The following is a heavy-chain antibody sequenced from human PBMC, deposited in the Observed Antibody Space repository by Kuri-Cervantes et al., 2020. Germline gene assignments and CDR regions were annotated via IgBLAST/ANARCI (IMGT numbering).Heavy chain of an antibody. Sequence: SETLSLTCTVSGGSINGHFWSWIRQPPGKGLEWIGYVYSNGDTKYSPSLKSRVTIPVDTSKSQFSLKLNSVTAADTAIYYCARAGGGCRGGDCYSGIDYWGQGTLVTVSS. V-gene: IGHV4-59*11. J-gene: IGHJ4*02. CDR2: VYSNGDT. CDR1: GGSINGHF. D-gene: IGHD2-21*02. CDR3: ARAGGGCRGGDCYSGIDY.